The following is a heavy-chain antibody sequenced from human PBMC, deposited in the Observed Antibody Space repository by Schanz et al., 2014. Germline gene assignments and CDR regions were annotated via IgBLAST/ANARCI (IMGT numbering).Heavy chain of an antibody. D-gene: IGHD5-12*01. CDR1: GFTFSGYA. CDR3: AKDLQWLRNIYFDD. V-gene: IGHV3-23*01. Sequence: EVQLLESGGGLVQPGGSLRISCAASGFTFSGYAMSWVRQAPGKGLEWVSSIVGGGGRTYYADSVKGRFTISRDNSKNTLYLQMNSLRAEDTAVYYCAKDLQWLRNIYFDDWGQGTLVTVSS. CDR2: IVGGGGRT. J-gene: IGHJ4*02.